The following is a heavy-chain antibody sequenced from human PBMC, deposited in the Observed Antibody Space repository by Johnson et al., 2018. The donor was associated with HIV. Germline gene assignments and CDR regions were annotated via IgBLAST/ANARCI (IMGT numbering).Heavy chain of an antibody. CDR2: ISWNSGSI. D-gene: IGHD3-9*01. Sequence: QVQLVESGGGVVQPGRSLRLSCAASGFTFSSYAMHWVRQAPGKGLEWVSGISWNSGSIGYADSVKGRFTISRDNAKNTLYLQMNGLRGEDTAAYYCAKDATGYGGFDIWGQGTVVTVSS. CDR3: AKDATGYGGFDI. J-gene: IGHJ3*02. CDR1: GFTFSSYA. V-gene: IGHV3-NL1*01.